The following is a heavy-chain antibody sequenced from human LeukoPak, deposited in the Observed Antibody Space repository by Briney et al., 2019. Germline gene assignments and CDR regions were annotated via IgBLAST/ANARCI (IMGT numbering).Heavy chain of an antibody. D-gene: IGHD3-10*01. Sequence: PSETLSLTCTVSGGSISSYYWSWIRQPAGKGLEWIGRIYTSGSTNYNPSLKSRVTMSVDTSKNQFSMKLSSVTAADTAVYYCAGTMVRGVFYYYYYYGMDVWGQGTTVTVSS. CDR3: AGTMVRGVFYYYYYYGMDV. V-gene: IGHV4-4*07. CDR1: GGSISSYY. CDR2: IYTSGST. J-gene: IGHJ6*02.